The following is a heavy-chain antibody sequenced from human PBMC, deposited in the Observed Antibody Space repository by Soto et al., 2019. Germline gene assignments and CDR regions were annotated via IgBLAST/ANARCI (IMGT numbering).Heavy chain of an antibody. CDR3: ARIAATGRGWDV. CDR1: GFTFSSDW. V-gene: IGHV3-7*01. Sequence: EVQLVESGGGWVQPGGSLRLSCVDSGFTFSSDWMSWVRQAPVKGLEWVGNIKQDGSEENYVDSLKGRFTISRDNAKNSMYLQMNSLRAEDTAVYYCARIAATGRGWDVWGQGTTVVVSS. J-gene: IGHJ6*02. CDR2: IKQDGSEE. D-gene: IGHD6-13*01.